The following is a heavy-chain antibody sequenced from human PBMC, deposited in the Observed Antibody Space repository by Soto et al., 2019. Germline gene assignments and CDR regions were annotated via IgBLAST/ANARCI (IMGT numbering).Heavy chain of an antibody. Sequence: EVLLVESGGGLVQPGGSLTLSCAASRFSIGSYWMNWVRQAPGKGLEWVANIKGDGSEKYYVDSVEGRFTISRDNTKNSLDLQMNRLRVEDTAVYYCAAGFPPDFWGRGTLVTVSS. CDR1: RFSIGSYW. CDR2: IKGDGSEK. V-gene: IGHV3-7*01. D-gene: IGHD3-3*01. CDR3: AAGFPPDF. J-gene: IGHJ4*02.